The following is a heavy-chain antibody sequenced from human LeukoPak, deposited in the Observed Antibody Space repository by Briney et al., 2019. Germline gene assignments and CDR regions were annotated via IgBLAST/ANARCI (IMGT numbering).Heavy chain of an antibody. CDR2: INPSGGST. CDR1: GYTFTSYY. D-gene: IGHD2-2*01. Sequence: ASVKVSCKASGYTFTSYYMHWVRQAPGQGLEWMGIINPSGGSTSYAQKFQGRVTMTRDTSTSTVYMELSRLRSEDTAVYYCARDRQDCSSTSCYFPENWFDPWGQGTLVTVSS. CDR3: ARDRQDCSSTSCYFPENWFDP. V-gene: IGHV1-46*01. J-gene: IGHJ5*02.